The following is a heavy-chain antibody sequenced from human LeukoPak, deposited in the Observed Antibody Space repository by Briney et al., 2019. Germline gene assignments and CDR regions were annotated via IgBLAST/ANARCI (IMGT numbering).Heavy chain of an antibody. CDR2: IVSETVGGRT. D-gene: IGHD2-15*01. V-gene: IGHV3-15*07. CDR3: ARHTGYCSGGSCYGDF. J-gene: IGHJ4*02. Sequence: GGSLRLSCAASSITFTKAWMDWVRQAPGKGLEWVARIVSETVGGRTDYAASVKGRFTISSDDSKSTLFLQMSSLKASDTAMYYCARHTGYCSGGSCYGDFWGQGTLVTVSS. CDR1: SITFTKAW.